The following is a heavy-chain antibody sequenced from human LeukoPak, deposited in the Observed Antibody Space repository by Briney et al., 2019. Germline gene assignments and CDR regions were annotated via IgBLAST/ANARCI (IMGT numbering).Heavy chain of an antibody. CDR3: ARVRGWGPYYYYYMDV. CDR1: GFTFSSYE. J-gene: IGHJ6*03. V-gene: IGHV3-48*03. CDR2: ISGSGSTI. D-gene: IGHD6-19*01. Sequence: GGSLRLSCAASGFTFSSYEMNWVRQAPGKGLEWVSYISGSGSTIYYADSVKGRFTISRDNAKNSLYLQMNSLRAEDTAVYYCARVRGWGPYYYYYMDVWGKGTTVTVSS.